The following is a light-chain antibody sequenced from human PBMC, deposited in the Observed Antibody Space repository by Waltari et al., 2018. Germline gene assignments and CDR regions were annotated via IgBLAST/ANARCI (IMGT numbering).Light chain of an antibody. CDR2: DVT. CDR1: SSDVGGSNY. V-gene: IGLV2-11*01. Sequence: QSALTQPRSVSGSPGQSVTISCTGTSSDVGGSNYVSWYQHHPGKAPKLIIYDVTKRPSGVPDRFSASKSDNTASLTISGLQAEDEADYYCCSYAGSITFWVFGGGTKLTVL. J-gene: IGLJ3*02. CDR3: CSYAGSITFWV.